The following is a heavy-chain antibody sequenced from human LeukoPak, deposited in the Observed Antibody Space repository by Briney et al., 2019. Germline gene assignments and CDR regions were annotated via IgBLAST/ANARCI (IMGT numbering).Heavy chain of an antibody. CDR3: AKVSAWAMVGATYFDY. J-gene: IGHJ4*02. Sequence: PGGSLILSCAASGFTFSSYAMSWVRQAPGKGLEWVSSISGNSGSTYYADSVKGRFTISRDNSKNTVYLQMNSLRAEDTAVYYCAKVSAWAMVGATYFDYWGQGTLVTVSS. CDR1: GFTFSSYA. D-gene: IGHD1-26*01. V-gene: IGHV3-23*01. CDR2: ISGNSGST.